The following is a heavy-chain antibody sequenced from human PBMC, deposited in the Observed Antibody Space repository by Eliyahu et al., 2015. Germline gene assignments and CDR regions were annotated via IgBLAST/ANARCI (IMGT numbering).Heavy chain of an antibody. CDR1: GFSLTTSGVS. Sequence: QITLKESGPTLVKPTQTLTLTCTFSGFSLTTSGVSVGWIRQPPGKALEWLALIYWGCCKPQYPSPKSRLTITKDTSKNQVVLTMTNVDPVDSATYFCAHRLRTGNDPMYFFDYWGQGTLVTVSS. V-gene: IGHV2-5*02. CDR2: IYWGCCK. D-gene: IGHD1-1*01. CDR3: AHRLRTGNDPMYFFDY. J-gene: IGHJ4*02.